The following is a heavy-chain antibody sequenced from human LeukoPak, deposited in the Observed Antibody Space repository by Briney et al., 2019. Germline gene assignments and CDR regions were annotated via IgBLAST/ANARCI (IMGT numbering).Heavy chain of an antibody. CDR1: GFTFSSYA. Sequence: GRSLRLSCAASGFTFSSYAMHWVRQAPGKGLEWVAVISYDGSNKYYADSVKGRFTISKDNAKNTVYLQMNSLRAEDTAVYYCVSFYETYWGRGTLVTVSS. J-gene: IGHJ4*02. V-gene: IGHV3-30*04. CDR3: VSFYETY. CDR2: ISYDGSNK. D-gene: IGHD2/OR15-2a*01.